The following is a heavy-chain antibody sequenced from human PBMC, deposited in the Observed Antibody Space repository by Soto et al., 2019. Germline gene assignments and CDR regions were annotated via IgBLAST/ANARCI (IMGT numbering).Heavy chain of an antibody. CDR1: GFTFSNAW. V-gene: IGHV3-15*07. CDR2: IKSKTDGGTT. Sequence: EVQLVESGGGLVKPGGSLRLSCAASGFTFSNAWMNWVRQAPGKGPEWVGRIKSKTDGGTTDYAAPVKGRFTISRDDSKNTLYLQMNSLKTEDTAVYYCTTAERIAVAGTLSYWGQGTLVTVSS. CDR3: TTAERIAVAGTLSY. D-gene: IGHD6-19*01. J-gene: IGHJ4*02.